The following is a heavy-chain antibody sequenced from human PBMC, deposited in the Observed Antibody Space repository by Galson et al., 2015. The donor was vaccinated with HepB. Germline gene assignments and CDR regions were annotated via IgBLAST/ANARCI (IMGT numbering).Heavy chain of an antibody. J-gene: IGHJ4*02. V-gene: IGHV3-30*18. CDR3: AKDRWRYCSGGSCYSTDY. D-gene: IGHD2-15*01. CDR1: GFTFSSYG. CDR2: ISYDGSNK. Sequence: SLRLSCAASGFTFSSYGMHWVRQAPGKGLEWVAVISYDGSNKYYADSVKGRFTISRDNSKNTLYLQMNSLRAEDTAVYYCAKDRWRYCSGGSCYSTDYWGQGTLVTVSS.